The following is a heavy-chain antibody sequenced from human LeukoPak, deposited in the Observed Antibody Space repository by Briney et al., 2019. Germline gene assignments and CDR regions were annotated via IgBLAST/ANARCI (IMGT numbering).Heavy chain of an antibody. CDR1: GYTFTGYY. V-gene: IGHV1-2*02. CDR2: INPNSGGT. D-gene: IGHD1-7*01. Sequence: GASVKVSCEASGYTFTGYYMHWVRQAPGQGLEWMGWINPNSGGTNYAQKFQGRVTMTRDTSISTAYMELSRLRSDDTAVYYCARVGAITGTPVDYWGQGTLVTVSS. CDR3: ARVGAITGTPVDY. J-gene: IGHJ4*02.